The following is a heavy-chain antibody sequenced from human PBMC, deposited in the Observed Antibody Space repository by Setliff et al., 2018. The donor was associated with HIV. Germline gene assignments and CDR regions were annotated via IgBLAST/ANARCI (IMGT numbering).Heavy chain of an antibody. V-gene: IGHV4-28*01. CDR3: ASVTLFVRFDF. Sequence: SETLSLTCTVSGYSISSSNWWGWIRQTPGKGLEWIGYIDYSGSTYYNPSLESRVTMSVDTSKNQFSLKLTSVTAVDTAMYYCASVTLFVRFDFWGLGTLVTVSS. CDR2: IDYSGST. D-gene: IGHD3-10*02. CDR1: GYSISSSNW. J-gene: IGHJ4*02.